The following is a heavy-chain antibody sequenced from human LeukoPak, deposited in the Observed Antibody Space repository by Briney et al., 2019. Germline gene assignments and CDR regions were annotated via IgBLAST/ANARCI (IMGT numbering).Heavy chain of an antibody. CDR3: ASADIVVVPAVRRFDP. CDR2: ISPNSGGT. D-gene: IGHD2-2*01. Sequence: ASVKVSCKASGYTFTGYYMHWVRQAPGQGLEWMGWISPNSGGTNYAQKFQGRVTMTRDTSISTAYMELSRLRSDDTAVYYCASADIVVVPAVRRFDPWGQGTLVTVSS. J-gene: IGHJ5*02. CDR1: GYTFTGYY. V-gene: IGHV1-2*02.